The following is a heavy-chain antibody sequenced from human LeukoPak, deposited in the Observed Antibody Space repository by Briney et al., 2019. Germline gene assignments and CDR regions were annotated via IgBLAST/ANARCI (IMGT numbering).Heavy chain of an antibody. CDR1: GFTFSSYS. CDR2: ISSSSSYI. D-gene: IGHD6-13*01. Sequence: GGSLRLSCAASGFTFSSYSMNWVRQAPGKGLEWVSSISSSSSYIYYADSVKGRFTISRDNAKNSLYLQMNSLRAEDTAVYYCAREGSSWYGTRVEDFQHWGQGTLVTVSS. V-gene: IGHV3-21*01. J-gene: IGHJ1*01. CDR3: AREGSSWYGTRVEDFQH.